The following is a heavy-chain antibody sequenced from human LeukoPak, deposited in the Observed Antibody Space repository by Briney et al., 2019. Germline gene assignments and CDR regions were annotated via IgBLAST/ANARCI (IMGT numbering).Heavy chain of an antibody. D-gene: IGHD6-19*01. CDR1: VGSFSGYY. V-gene: IGHV4-34*01. J-gene: IGHJ4*02. CDR2: INHSGST. CDR3: ARHVKQWPADY. Sequence: SETLSLTCAVYVGSFSGYYWRWIRQPPGRGLEWIGEINHSGSTNYNPSLKSRVTISVDTSKNQFSLKLSSVTAADTAVYYCARHVKQWPADYWGQGTLVTVSS.